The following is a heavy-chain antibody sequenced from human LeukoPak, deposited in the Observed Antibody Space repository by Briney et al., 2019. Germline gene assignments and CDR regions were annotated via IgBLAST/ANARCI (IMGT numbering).Heavy chain of an antibody. J-gene: IGHJ5*02. V-gene: IGHV4-59*01. CDR2: IYHSGDT. CDR3: ARGGYSGSDWTT. CDR1: GGTISTFY. Sequence: SETLSLTCTVSGGTISTFYWNWIRQPPGKGLEWIGYIYHSGDTRYNPSLKSRVTISVDTSKSQFSLKVSSVTAADTAVYYCARGGYSGSDWTTWGQGTLVTLSS. D-gene: IGHD5-12*01.